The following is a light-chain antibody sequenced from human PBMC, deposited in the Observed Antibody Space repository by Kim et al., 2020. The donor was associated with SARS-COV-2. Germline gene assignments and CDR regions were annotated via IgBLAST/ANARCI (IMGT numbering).Light chain of an antibody. Sequence: LAPGESATPSCRASQSVNSNFAWYQSKPGQAPRLLIYDASKRATGVPARFSGSGFGTDFTLTISRLEPEDFAVYICLQRSNWPLTFGGGTKVDIK. J-gene: IGKJ4*01. V-gene: IGKV3-11*01. CDR2: DAS. CDR3: LQRSNWPLT. CDR1: QSVNSN.